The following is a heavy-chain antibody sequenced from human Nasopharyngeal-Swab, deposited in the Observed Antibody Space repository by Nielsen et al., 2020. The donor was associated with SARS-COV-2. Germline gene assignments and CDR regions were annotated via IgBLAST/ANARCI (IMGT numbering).Heavy chain of an antibody. CDR2: INPNSGGT. CDR1: GYTFTGYY. D-gene: IGHD2-2*01. Sequence: ASVKVSCKASGYTFTGYYMHWVRQAPGQGLEWMGRINPNSGGTNYAQKFQGGVTMTRDTSISTAYMELSRLRSDDTAVYYCARKRGFEYQLPNNWFDPWGQGTLVTVSS. CDR3: ARKRGFEYQLPNNWFDP. J-gene: IGHJ5*02. V-gene: IGHV1-2*06.